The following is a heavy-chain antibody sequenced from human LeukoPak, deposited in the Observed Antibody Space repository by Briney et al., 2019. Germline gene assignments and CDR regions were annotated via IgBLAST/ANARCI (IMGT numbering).Heavy chain of an antibody. D-gene: IGHD4-17*01. CDR1: GSTFRSYS. Sequence: GGSLRLSCVVAGSTFRSYSMNWVRQAPGKGLEWVSYISSSGGITYYADSVKGRFTISRDNAKNSLYLQMNSLRAEDTAVYYCARDLNGDDDYWGQGTLVTVSS. V-gene: IGHV3-48*01. CDR3: ARDLNGDDDY. CDR2: ISSSGGIT. J-gene: IGHJ4*02.